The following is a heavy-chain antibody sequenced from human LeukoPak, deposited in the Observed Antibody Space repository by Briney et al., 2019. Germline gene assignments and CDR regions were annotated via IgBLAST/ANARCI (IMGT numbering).Heavy chain of an antibody. CDR1: GFSLRSNS. V-gene: IGHV3-21*01. CDR2: ISSSSRYI. J-gene: IGHJ4*02. Sequence: GRSLRLSCAVSGFSLRSNSMNWVRPAPGKGLEWVSAISSSSRYIIYADSVKGRFTIARDKATNSPYLQMNSLRAADPAVYFCARDLLYYDSRGGDDWGQGTLVTVSS. CDR3: ARDLLYYDSRGGDD. D-gene: IGHD3-22*01.